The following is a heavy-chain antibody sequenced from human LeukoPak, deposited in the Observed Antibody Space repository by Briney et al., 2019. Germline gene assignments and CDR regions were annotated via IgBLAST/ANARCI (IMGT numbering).Heavy chain of an antibody. CDR2: IYWDDDE. Sequence: SGPTLVKPTQTLTLTCTFSGFSLTTMGVGVGWIRQPPGKALDWLALIYWDDDERYSPSLKSRLTITKDTSKNQVVLTITNMDPVDTATYYCAHITTVTCADYWGQGTLVTVSS. J-gene: IGHJ4*02. CDR1: GFSLTTMGVG. CDR3: AHITTVTCADY. V-gene: IGHV2-5*02. D-gene: IGHD4-11*01.